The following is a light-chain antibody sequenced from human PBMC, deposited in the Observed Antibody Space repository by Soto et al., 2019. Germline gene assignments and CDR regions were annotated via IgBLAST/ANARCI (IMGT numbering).Light chain of an antibody. CDR3: QQFHNLPPT. Sequence: DIQMTQSPSSLSASVGDRVTITCRASQSISTYLSWYQLKPGTAPKVLIYGASSLQSGVPSRFSGSRSGTDFTFTITSLQPEDIATYYCQQFHNLPPTFGPGTKVDIK. CDR1: QSISTY. CDR2: GAS. J-gene: IGKJ3*01. V-gene: IGKV1-33*01.